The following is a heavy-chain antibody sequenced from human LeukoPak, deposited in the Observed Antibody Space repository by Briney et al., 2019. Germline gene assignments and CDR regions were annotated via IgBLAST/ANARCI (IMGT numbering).Heavy chain of an antibody. CDR2: ISGDGGST. Sequence: PGGSLRLSCAASGFTFDDYAMHWVRQAPGKGLEWVSLISGDGGSTYHADSVKGRFTISRDNSKNSLCLQMNSLRTEDTALYYCAKDILDFRRGYYFDYWGQGTLVTVSS. D-gene: IGHD3-9*01. CDR3: AKDILDFRRGYYFDY. V-gene: IGHV3-43*02. CDR1: GFTFDDYA. J-gene: IGHJ4*02.